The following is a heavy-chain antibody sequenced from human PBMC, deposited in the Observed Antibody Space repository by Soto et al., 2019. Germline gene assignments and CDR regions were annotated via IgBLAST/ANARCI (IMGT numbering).Heavy chain of an antibody. CDR1: GYTFTGYY. J-gene: IGHJ3*02. D-gene: IGHD6-6*01. V-gene: IGHV1-2*04. CDR3: AREKAARPDRMAHAFDI. Sequence: GASVKVSCKASGYTFTGYYMHWVRQAPGQGLEWMGWINPNSGGTNYAQKFQGWVTMTRDTSISTAYMELSRLRSDDTAVYYCAREKAARPDRMAHAFDIWGQGTMVTVSS. CDR2: INPNSGGT.